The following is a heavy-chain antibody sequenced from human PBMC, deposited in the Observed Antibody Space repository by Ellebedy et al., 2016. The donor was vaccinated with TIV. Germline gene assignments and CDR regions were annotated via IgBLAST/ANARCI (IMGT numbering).Heavy chain of an antibody. CDR2: ISYDGSNK. CDR1: GFTFSSYG. CDR3: AKDHLYGDYDGYYYYGMDV. V-gene: IGHV3-30*18. J-gene: IGHJ6*02. D-gene: IGHD4-17*01. Sequence: GESLKISXAASGFTFSSYGMHWVRQAPGKGLEWVAVISYDGSNKYYADSVKGRFTISSDNSKNTLYLQMNSLRAEDTAVYYCAKDHLYGDYDGYYYYGMDVWGQGATVTVSS.